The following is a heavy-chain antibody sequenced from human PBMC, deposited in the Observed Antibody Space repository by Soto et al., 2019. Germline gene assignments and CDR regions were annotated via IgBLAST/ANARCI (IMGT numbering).Heavy chain of an antibody. V-gene: IGHV1-3*01. CDR3: ARENGGYTPYFDY. J-gene: IGHJ4*02. CDR2: INAGNGNT. D-gene: IGHD4-17*01. Sequence: ASVKVSCKASGYTFTSYAMHWVRQAPGRRLEWMGWINAGNGNTKYSQKFQGRVTITRDTSASTAYMELSSLRSEDTAVYYCARENGGYTPYFDYWGQGTLVTVSS. CDR1: GYTFTSYA.